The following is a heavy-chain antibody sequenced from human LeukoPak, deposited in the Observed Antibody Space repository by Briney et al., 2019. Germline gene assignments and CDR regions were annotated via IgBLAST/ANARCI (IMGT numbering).Heavy chain of an antibody. CDR2: IYPGDSDT. D-gene: IGHD2-21*02. J-gene: IGHJ4*02. CDR3: ARSKAYCGGDCYSPFDY. Sequence: GESLKISCKGSGYSFTSYWIGWVRQMPGKGLEWMGIIYPGDSDTRYSPSFQGQVTISADKSISTAYLQWSSLKASDTAMYCCARSKAYCGGDCYSPFDYWGQGTLVTVSS. V-gene: IGHV5-51*01. CDR1: GYSFTSYW.